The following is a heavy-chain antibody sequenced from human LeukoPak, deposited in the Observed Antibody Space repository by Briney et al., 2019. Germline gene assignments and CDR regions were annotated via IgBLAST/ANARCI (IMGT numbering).Heavy chain of an antibody. D-gene: IGHD1-20*01. CDR3: ATAYIAPRYNWNPDY. J-gene: IGHJ4*02. CDR2: FDPEDGET. Sequence: ASVKVSCKVSGYTLTELSMHRVRQAPGKGLEWMGGFDPEDGETIYAQKFQGRVTMTEDTSTDTAYMELSSLRSEDTAVYYCATAYIAPRYNWNPDYWGQGTLVIVSP. CDR1: GYTLTELS. V-gene: IGHV1-24*01.